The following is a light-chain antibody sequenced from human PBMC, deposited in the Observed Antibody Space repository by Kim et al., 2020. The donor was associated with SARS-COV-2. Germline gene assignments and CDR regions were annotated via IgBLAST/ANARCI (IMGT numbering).Light chain of an antibody. Sequence: ELVLTQSPATVSLSPGERATLSCRAGQSVSIYLAWYQQKPGQAPRLLIYDASKRATGIPARFSGSGSGTDFTLTISSLEPEDSAVYYCQQRSSWPLTFGHGTRLEIK. CDR3: QQRSSWPLT. V-gene: IGKV3-11*01. CDR1: QSVSIY. CDR2: DAS. J-gene: IGKJ5*01.